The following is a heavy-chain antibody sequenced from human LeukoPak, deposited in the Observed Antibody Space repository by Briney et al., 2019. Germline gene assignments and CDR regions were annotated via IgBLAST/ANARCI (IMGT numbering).Heavy chain of an antibody. CDR1: GFTVSSNY. Sequence: PGGSLRLSCAASGFTVSSNYMSWVRQAPGKGLEWVSVIYSGGSTYYADSVKGRFTISRDNSKNTLYLQMNSLRAEDTAVYYCAKDYYDSSGYYYVLDYWGQGTLVTVSS. V-gene: IGHV3-66*01. CDR2: IYSGGST. D-gene: IGHD3-22*01. J-gene: IGHJ4*02. CDR3: AKDYYDSSGYYYVLDY.